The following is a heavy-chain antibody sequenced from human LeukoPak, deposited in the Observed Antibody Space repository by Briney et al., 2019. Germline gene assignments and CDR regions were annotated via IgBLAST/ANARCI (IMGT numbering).Heavy chain of an antibody. CDR1: GGSISSSSYY. Sequence: SETLSLTCTVSGGSISSSSYYWGWIRQPPGKGLEWIGSIYYSGSTYYNPSLKSRVTISVDTSKNQFSLKLSSVTAADTAVYYCARARYSGSYYYYYGMDVWGQGTTVTVSS. J-gene: IGHJ6*02. CDR2: IYYSGST. V-gene: IGHV4-39*07. CDR3: ARARYSGSYYYYYGMDV. D-gene: IGHD1-26*01.